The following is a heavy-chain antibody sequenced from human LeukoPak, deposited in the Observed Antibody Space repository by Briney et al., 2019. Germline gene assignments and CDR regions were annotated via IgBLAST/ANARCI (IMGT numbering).Heavy chain of an antibody. Sequence: SETLSLTCTVSGDLMSTFYFWSWIRQPPGKEREWFGYVHASGDTNYNPSLKSRAIISFDTSKNQFSLKLSSVTAADTAMYYCARHPGGNPAHRFDYWGQGTLVTVSP. J-gene: IGHJ4*02. D-gene: IGHD4-23*01. CDR2: VHASGDT. V-gene: IGHV4-59*08. CDR3: ARHPGGNPAHRFDY. CDR1: GDLMSTFYF.